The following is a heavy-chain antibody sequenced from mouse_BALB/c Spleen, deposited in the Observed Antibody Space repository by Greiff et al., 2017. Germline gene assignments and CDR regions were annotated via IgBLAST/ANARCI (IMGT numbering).Heavy chain of an antibody. V-gene: IGHV5-17*02. CDR1: GFTFSSFG. CDR3: ARGGNYVDYYAMDY. CDR2: ISSGSNTI. D-gene: IGHD2-1*01. J-gene: IGHJ4*01. Sequence: EVKLVESGGGLVQPGGSRKLSCAASGFTFSSFGMHWVRQAPEKGLEWVAYISSGSNTIYYADTVKGRFTISRDNPKNTLFLQMTSLRSEDTAMYYCARGGNYVDYYAMDYWGQGTSVTVSS.